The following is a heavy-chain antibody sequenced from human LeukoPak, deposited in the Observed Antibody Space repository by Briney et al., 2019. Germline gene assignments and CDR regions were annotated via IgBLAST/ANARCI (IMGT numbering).Heavy chain of an antibody. J-gene: IGHJ2*01. Sequence: ASVKVSCKASGGTFSSYAISWVRQAPGQGLEWMGIINPSGGSTSYAQKFQGRVTMTRDTSTSTVYMELSSLRSEDTAVYYCARDRRGYDSSGYYYWYFDLWGRGTLVTVSS. CDR1: GGTFSSYA. CDR3: ARDRRGYDSSGYYYWYFDL. V-gene: IGHV1-46*01. CDR2: INPSGGST. D-gene: IGHD3-22*01.